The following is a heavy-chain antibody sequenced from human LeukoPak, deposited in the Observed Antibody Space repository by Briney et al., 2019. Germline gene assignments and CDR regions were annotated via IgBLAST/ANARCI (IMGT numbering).Heavy chain of an antibody. V-gene: IGHV3-74*01. Sequence: PGGSLRLSCAASGFTFSSYWMHWVRQAPGKGLVWVSRINSDGSSTSYADSVKGRFTISRDNAKNTLYLQMNSLRAEDTDVYYSDKEGGICSGSNWFDTWGQGTMVTVSS. CDR1: GFTFSSYW. J-gene: IGHJ5*01. CDR3: DKEGGICSGSNWFDT. D-gene: IGHD2-15*01. CDR2: INSDGSST.